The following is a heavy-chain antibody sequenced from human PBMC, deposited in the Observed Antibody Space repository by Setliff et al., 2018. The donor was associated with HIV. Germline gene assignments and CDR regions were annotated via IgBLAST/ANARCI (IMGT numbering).Heavy chain of an antibody. V-gene: IGHV3-23*01. D-gene: IGHD6-6*01. Sequence: GGSLRLSCAASGFTFSSYTMSWVRQAPGKGLEWVSAISTSGGAADYADSVKGRFTISRDNSKNTLYLQMNSLRVEDTAVYYCAKEPKLGGIAAPFDYWGQGTLVTVSS. J-gene: IGHJ4*02. CDR1: GFTFSSYT. CDR3: AKEPKLGGIAAPFDY. CDR2: ISTSGGAA.